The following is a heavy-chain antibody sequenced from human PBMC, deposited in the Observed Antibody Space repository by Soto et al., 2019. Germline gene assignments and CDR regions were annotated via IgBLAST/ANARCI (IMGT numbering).Heavy chain of an antibody. Sequence: QVQLVQSGAEVKKPGDSVRVSCKASGYTFTSYGLGWVRQAPGQGLEWMGWISANNGNTKYAQKVQGRVTMTTDASTSTAYMELRSLRSDDAAVYYCARDGYFDHWGQGTLVTVSS. J-gene: IGHJ4*02. V-gene: IGHV1-18*01. CDR1: GYTFTSYG. CDR3: ARDGYFDH. CDR2: ISANNGNT.